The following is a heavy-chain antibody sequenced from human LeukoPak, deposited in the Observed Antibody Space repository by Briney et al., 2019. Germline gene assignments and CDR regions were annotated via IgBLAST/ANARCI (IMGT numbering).Heavy chain of an antibody. CDR2: IYLCGST. V-gene: IGHV4-4*02. Sequence: PWGSLRLSCAASGFTFSSYAMSWVRQPPGKGLEWIGEIYLCGSTNYNPSLKSRVTMSVDTSKNQFSLKLSSVTAADTAVYYCARGGEKAAGTYSLLDYWGQGTLVTVSS. CDR1: GFTFSSYA. D-gene: IGHD6-13*01. CDR3: ARGGEKAAGTYSLLDY. J-gene: IGHJ4*02.